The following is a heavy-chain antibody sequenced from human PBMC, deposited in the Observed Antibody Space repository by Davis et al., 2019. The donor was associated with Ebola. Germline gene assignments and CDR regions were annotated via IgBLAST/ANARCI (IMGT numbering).Heavy chain of an antibody. Sequence: PGGSLRLSCAASGFSFSGSTMHWVRQAPGKGLEWVSTINDGSRDTHYADSVQGRFTISRHNSKNTLDLQMNSLRAEDTAVYYCAKDQAGVGATTFWYFDLWGRGALVTVSS. CDR3: AKDQAGVGATTFWYFDL. J-gene: IGHJ2*01. CDR2: INDGSRDT. D-gene: IGHD1-26*01. V-gene: IGHV3-23*01. CDR1: GFSFSGST.